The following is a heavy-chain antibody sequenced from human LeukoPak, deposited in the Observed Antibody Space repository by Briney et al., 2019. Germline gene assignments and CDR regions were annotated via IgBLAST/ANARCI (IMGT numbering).Heavy chain of an antibody. Sequence: SQTLSLTCTVSGGSISSGGYYWSWIRQHPGKGLEWIGYIYYSGSTCYNPSLKSRVTISVDTSKNQFSLKLSSVTAADTAVYYCARDLGSGGTLFDYWGQGTLVTVSS. CDR3: ARDLGSGGTLFDY. D-gene: IGHD2-15*01. CDR2: IYYSGST. V-gene: IGHV4-31*03. J-gene: IGHJ4*02. CDR1: GGSISSGGYY.